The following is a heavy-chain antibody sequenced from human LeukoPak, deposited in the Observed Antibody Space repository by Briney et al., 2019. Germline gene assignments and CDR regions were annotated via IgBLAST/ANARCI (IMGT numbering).Heavy chain of an antibody. D-gene: IGHD3-10*01. J-gene: IGHJ6*02. CDR2: IIPILGIA. Sequence: SVKVSCKASGGTFSSYAISWVRQAPGQGLEWMGRIIPILGIANYAQKFQGRVTITADKSTSTAYMELSSLRSEDTAVYYCATLPYYYGSGSYYKYGMDVWGQGTTVTV. CDR1: GGTFSSYA. V-gene: IGHV1-69*04. CDR3: ATLPYYYGSGSYYKYGMDV.